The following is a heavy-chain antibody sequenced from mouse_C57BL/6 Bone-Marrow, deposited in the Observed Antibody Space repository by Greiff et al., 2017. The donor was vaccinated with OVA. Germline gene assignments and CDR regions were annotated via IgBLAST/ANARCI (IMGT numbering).Heavy chain of an antibody. CDR2: IDPSDSYT. D-gene: IGHD2-4*01. CDR1: GYTFTSYW. V-gene: IGHV1-50*01. Sequence: QVQLQQPGAELVKPGASVKLSCKASGYTFTSYWMQWVKQRPGQGLEWIGEIDPSDSYTNYNQKFKGKATLTVDTSSSTAYMQLSSLTSEDSAVYYCARLEDYDYDDLDYWGQGTTLTVSS. J-gene: IGHJ2*01. CDR3: ARLEDYDYDDLDY.